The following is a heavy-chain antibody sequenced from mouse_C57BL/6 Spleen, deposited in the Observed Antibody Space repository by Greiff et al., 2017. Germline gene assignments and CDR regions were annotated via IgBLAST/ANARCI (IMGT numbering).Heavy chain of an antibody. V-gene: IGHV7-1*01. J-gene: IGHJ1*03. Sequence: EVKVVESGGGLVQPGRSLRLSCATSGFTFSDFYMEWVRQAPGKGLEWIAASRNKANDYTTEYSVSVKGRFIVSRDTSQSILYLQMNALRAENTAIYYCARDEDITTVVATRYFDVWGTGTTVTVSS. CDR2: SRNKANDYTT. CDR3: ARDEDITTVVATRYFDV. CDR1: GFTFSDFY. D-gene: IGHD1-1*01.